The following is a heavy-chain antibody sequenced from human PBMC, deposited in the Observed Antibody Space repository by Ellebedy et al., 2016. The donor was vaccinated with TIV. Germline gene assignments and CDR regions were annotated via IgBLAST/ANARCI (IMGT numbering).Heavy chain of an antibody. CDR1: GFTFSSYG. D-gene: IGHD2-2*01. Sequence: PGGSLRLSCAASGFTFSSYGMQWVRQAPGKGLEWVAVISHDGSVKHYVDSVKGRFTISRDNSKNTVDLQMNSLRAEDTAVYYCAKEADAYASQYFDYWGQGTLVTVSS. J-gene: IGHJ4*02. V-gene: IGHV3-30*18. CDR3: AKEADAYASQYFDY. CDR2: ISHDGSVK.